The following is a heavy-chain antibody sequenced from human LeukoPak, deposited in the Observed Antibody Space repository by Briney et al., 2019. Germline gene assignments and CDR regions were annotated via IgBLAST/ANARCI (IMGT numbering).Heavy chain of an antibody. CDR2: INHSGST. Sequence: KPSETLSLTCAVYGGSFSGYYWGWIRQPPGKGLEWIGEINHSGSTNYNPSLKSRVTISVDTSKNQFSLKLSSVTAADTAVYYCALRIAVAGTAFDYWGQGTLVTVSS. CDR1: GGSFSGYY. CDR3: ALRIAVAGTAFDY. V-gene: IGHV4-34*01. D-gene: IGHD6-19*01. J-gene: IGHJ4*02.